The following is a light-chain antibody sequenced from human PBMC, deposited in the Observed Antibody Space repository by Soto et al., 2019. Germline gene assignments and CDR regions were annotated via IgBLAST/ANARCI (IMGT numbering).Light chain of an antibody. CDR1: QSVSSN. V-gene: IGKV3-15*01. J-gene: IGKJ2*03. Sequence: AALSLKKRERATLSCRASQSVSSNLAWYQQKLGQAPRLLIYGASTRATGIPARFSGSGSRREFTLSISSFFSEEFAAYDIRLWSRHSCWYS. CDR3: RLWSRHSCWYS. CDR2: GAS.